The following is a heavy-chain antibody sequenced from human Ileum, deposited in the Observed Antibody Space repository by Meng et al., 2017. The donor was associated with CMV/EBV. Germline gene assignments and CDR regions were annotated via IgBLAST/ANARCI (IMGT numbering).Heavy chain of an antibody. CDR2: ITPYNGKT. Sequence: QDQLVQSGTEVKKPGASVKVSCKASGYTFITFGITWVRQAPGQGLEWMGWITPYNGKTDDAQRLQNRVTMTTDTSTNTVYMELRSLRSDDTAVYYCAREEFSAYASTWGQGTLVTVYS. J-gene: IGHJ5*02. CDR3: AREEFSAYAST. V-gene: IGHV1-18*01. CDR1: GYTFITFG. D-gene: IGHD2/OR15-2a*01.